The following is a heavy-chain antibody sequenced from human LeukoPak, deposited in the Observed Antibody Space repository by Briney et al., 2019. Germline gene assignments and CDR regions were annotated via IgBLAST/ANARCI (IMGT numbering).Heavy chain of an antibody. J-gene: IGHJ3*02. CDR1: GGSISSYY. CDR2: IYYSGST. Sequence: SETLSLTCTVSGGSISSYYWSWIRQPPGKGLEWIGYIYYSGSTNYNPSLKSRVTISVDTSKNQFSLKLNSVTAADTAVYYCARDLPFHYYDSSGYYPTSDAFDIWGQGTMVTVSS. D-gene: IGHD3-22*01. CDR3: ARDLPFHYYDSSGYYPTSDAFDI. V-gene: IGHV4-59*01.